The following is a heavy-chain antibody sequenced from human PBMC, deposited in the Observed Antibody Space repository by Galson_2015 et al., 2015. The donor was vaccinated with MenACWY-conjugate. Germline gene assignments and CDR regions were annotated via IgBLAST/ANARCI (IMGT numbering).Heavy chain of an antibody. CDR2: IYYSGST. Sequence: SGAEVKKPGESLRISCKVSGYSFTSYWISWVRQMPGKGLEWIGSIYYSGSTYYNPSLKSRVTISVDTPKNQFSLKLSSVTAADTAVYYCARQREDSRGHRFDPWGQGTLVTVSS. CDR1: GYSFTSYW. CDR3: ARQREDSRGHRFDP. J-gene: IGHJ5*02. V-gene: IGHV4-59*05. D-gene: IGHD6-6*01.